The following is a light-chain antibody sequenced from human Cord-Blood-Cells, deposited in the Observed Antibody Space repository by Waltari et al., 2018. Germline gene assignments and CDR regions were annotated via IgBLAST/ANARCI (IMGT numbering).Light chain of an antibody. Sequence: QSALTQPASVSGSPGQSITISCTGTSSDVGGYNYVSWYQQHPGKAPKLMIYDVSNRPSGVSNRFSGAKSGNTASLAMSGLQAEDKADYYCSSYTSRSTLVFGGGTKLTVL. CDR3: SSYTSRSTLV. CDR2: DVS. J-gene: IGLJ2*01. V-gene: IGLV2-14*01. CDR1: SSDVGGYNY.